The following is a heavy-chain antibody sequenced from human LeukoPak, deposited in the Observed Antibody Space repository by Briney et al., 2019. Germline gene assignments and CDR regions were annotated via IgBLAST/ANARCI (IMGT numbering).Heavy chain of an antibody. CDR3: ARDSPPRAFDI. V-gene: IGHV3-30-3*01. CDR1: GFTFSSYA. J-gene: IGHJ3*02. CDR2: ISYDGSNK. Sequence: PGGSLRLSCAASGFTFSSYAMHWVRQAPGKGLEWVAVISYDGSNKYYADSVKGRFTISRDNSKNTLYLQMNSLRAEDTAVYYRARDSPPRAFDIWGQGTMVTVSS.